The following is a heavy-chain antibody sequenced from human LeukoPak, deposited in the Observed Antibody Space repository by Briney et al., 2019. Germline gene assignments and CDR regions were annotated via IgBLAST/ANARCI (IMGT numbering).Heavy chain of an antibody. CDR1: GGSFSGYY. CDR2: INHSGST. Sequence: PSETLSLTCAVYGGSFSGYYWSWIRQPPGKGLEWIGEINHSGSTNYNPSLKSRVTISVDTSKNQFSLKLSSVTAADTAVYYCARGQPDRIDYWGQGTLVTVSS. D-gene: IGHD1-14*01. J-gene: IGHJ4*02. V-gene: IGHV4-34*01. CDR3: ARGQPDRIDY.